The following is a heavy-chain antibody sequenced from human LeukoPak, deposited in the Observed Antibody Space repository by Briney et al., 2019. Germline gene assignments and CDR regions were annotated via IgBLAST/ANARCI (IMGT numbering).Heavy chain of an antibody. CDR1: GFTFSSYA. CDR2: ISYDGSNK. Sequence: PGGSLRLSCAASGFTFSSYAMHWVRQAPDKGLEWVAVISYDGSNKYYADSVKGRFTISRDNSKNTLYLQMNSLRAEDTAVYYCAKESGSSGYSYYYGMDVWGQGTTVTVSS. D-gene: IGHD3-22*01. V-gene: IGHV3-30-3*01. J-gene: IGHJ6*02. CDR3: AKESGSSGYSYYYGMDV.